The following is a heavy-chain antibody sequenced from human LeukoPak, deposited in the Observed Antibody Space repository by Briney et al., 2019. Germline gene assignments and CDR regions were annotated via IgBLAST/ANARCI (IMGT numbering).Heavy chain of an antibody. CDR1: GYSFTGYY. J-gene: IGHJ3*02. CDR3: ARPSGYDSSGSDAFDI. CDR2: INPNSGGT. D-gene: IGHD3-22*01. Sequence: ASVKVSCKASGYSFTGYYMHWVRQAPGQGLEWMGWINPNSGGTNYAQKFQGRVTMTRDTSISTAYMELSRLRSDDTAVYYCARPSGYDSSGSDAFDIWGQGTMVTVSS. V-gene: IGHV1-2*02.